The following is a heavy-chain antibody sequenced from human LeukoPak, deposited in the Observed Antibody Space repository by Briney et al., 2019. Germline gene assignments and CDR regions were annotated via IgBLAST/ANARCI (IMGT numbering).Heavy chain of an antibody. CDR3: ARDQGLTAPPPYGLDV. J-gene: IGHJ6*02. CDR2: IIPALNIT. V-gene: IGHV1-69*04. CDR1: GGTFSSSA. Sequence: ASVKVSCKTSGGTFSSSAITWVRQAPGQGLEWMGRIIPALNITSYAQKFQGRVTITADTSTSTAYMELSSLRSEETAVYYCARDQGLTAPPPYGLDVWGQGTTVTVSS. D-gene: IGHD5-18*01.